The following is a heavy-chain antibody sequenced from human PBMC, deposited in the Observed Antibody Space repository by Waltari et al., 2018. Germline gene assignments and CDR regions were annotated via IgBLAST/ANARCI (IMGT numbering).Heavy chain of an antibody. Sequence: EVQLVESGGGLVQPGGSLRLSCAASGFTLSSLWMSLVRQAPGKGLEWVANIKQDGSEKYYVDSVKGRFTISRDNAKNSLYLQMNSLRAEDTAVYYCARDRSSGWYPYYFDYWGQGTLVTVSS. J-gene: IGHJ4*02. V-gene: IGHV3-7*01. CDR2: IKQDGSEK. CDR1: GFTLSSLW. D-gene: IGHD6-19*01. CDR3: ARDRSSGWYPYYFDY.